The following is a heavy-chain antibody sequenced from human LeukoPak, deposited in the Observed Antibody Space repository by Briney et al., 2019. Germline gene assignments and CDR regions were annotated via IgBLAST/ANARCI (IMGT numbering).Heavy chain of an antibody. CDR3: TTLGDDSRDDAFDI. V-gene: IGHV3-15*01. Sequence: GGSLRLSCAASGFTFSSYAMSWVRQAPGKGLEWVGRIKSKTDGGTTDYAAPVKGRFTISRDDSKNTLYLQMNSLKTEDTAVYYCTTLGDDSRDDAFDIWGQGTMVTVSS. D-gene: IGHD3-16*01. J-gene: IGHJ3*02. CDR1: GFTFSSYA. CDR2: IKSKTDGGTT.